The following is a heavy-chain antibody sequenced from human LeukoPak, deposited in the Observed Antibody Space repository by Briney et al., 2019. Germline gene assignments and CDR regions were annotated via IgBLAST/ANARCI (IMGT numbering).Heavy chain of an antibody. J-gene: IGHJ6*02. CDR3: GRDGEWELLDYYYYGMDV. D-gene: IGHD1-26*01. V-gene: IGHV3-7*01. CDR2: IKQDGSEK. CDR1: GFTFSSYW. Sequence: GGSLRFSCAASGFTFSSYWMSWVRQAPGKGLEWVANIKQDGSEKYYVDSVKGRFTISRDNAKNSLYLQMNSLRAEDTAVYYCGRDGEWELLDYYYYGMDVWGQGTTVTVSS.